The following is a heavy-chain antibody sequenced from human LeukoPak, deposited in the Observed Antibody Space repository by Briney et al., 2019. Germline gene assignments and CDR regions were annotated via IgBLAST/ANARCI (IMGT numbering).Heavy chain of an antibody. D-gene: IGHD2/OR15-2a*01. CDR1: GDSTSRNIHY. V-gene: IGHV4-39*07. CDR2: MYYGGGA. CDR3: ARSHFFFDY. Sequence: SETLSLTCLAFGDSTSRNIHYWGGFAHPPGKGLEWIGSMYYGGGAYYKPSLKSRVTISQDTAKNQFSLKLISVTAADTAVYYCARSHFFFDYWGQGILVTVSS. J-gene: IGHJ4*02.